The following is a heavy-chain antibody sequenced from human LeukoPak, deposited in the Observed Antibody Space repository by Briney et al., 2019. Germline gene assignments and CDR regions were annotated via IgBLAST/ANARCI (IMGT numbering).Heavy chain of an antibody. CDR1: GFTFSDSY. J-gene: IGHJ4*02. CDR3: ARNLPVRNDGWPLFDY. CDR2: ISSSGETI. Sequence: GGSLRLSCAASGFTFSDSYMSWTRQSPGKGLEWISYISSSGETIYYADSMKGRFTISRDNAKNSLYLHINSLSAEDTAVYYCARNLPVRNDGWPLFDYWGQGTLVTVSS. V-gene: IGHV3-11*01. D-gene: IGHD1-1*01.